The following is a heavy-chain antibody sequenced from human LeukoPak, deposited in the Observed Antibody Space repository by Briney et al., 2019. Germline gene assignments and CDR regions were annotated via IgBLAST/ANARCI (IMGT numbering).Heavy chain of an antibody. J-gene: IGHJ6*02. V-gene: IGHV3-7*03. CDR1: GFTFSSYW. CDR2: INHNGNVN. Sequence: GGSLRLSCAASGFTFSSYWMNWARQAPGKGLEWVASINHNGNVNYYVDSVKGRFTISRDNAKNSLYLQLSNLRAEDTAVYYCARDPRGYGMDVWGQGTTVTVSS. CDR3: ARDPRGYGMDV.